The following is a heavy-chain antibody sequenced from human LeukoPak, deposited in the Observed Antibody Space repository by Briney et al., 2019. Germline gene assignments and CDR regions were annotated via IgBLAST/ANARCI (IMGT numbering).Heavy chain of an antibody. D-gene: IGHD6-19*01. CDR3: ARGRRVAVGGPDY. CDR2: INHSGST. V-gene: IGHV4-39*07. Sequence: SETLSLTCTVSGGSISSSSYYWGWIRQPPGKGLEWIGEINHSGSTNYNPSLKSRVTISVDTSKNQFSLKLSSVSAADTAVYYCARGRRVAVGGPDYWGQGTLVTVSS. J-gene: IGHJ4*02. CDR1: GGSISSSSYY.